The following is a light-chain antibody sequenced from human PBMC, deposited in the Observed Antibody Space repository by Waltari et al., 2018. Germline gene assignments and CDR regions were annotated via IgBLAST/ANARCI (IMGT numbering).Light chain of an antibody. CDR2: GAS. J-gene: IGKJ1*01. Sequence: EIVMTQSPATLSVSPGERANLSCRASQTIDSNLVWYQQKPGQAPRLLIYGASTRATSIPARFSGSGSGTEFSLTISSLQSEDFAVYYCQQYDKWPRTFGQGTKVEIK. CDR1: QTIDSN. CDR3: QQYDKWPRT. V-gene: IGKV3-15*01.